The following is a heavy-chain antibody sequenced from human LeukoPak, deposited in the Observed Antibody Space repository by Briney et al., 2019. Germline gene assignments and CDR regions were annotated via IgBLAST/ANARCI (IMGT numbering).Heavy chain of an antibody. V-gene: IGHV3-48*02. Sequence: GGSLRLPCATSGYPFKTYNMNWVRQAPGKGLEWVAYISSSGDPTHYAASLRGRFTISRDNDNASLHLQMDSLRDDDTAVYFCARDWGITMIRGVAQRGGFDKWGQGTLVTVSS. CDR2: ISSSGDPT. CDR1: GYPFKTYN. D-gene: IGHD3-10*01. CDR3: ARDWGITMIRGVAQRGGFDK. J-gene: IGHJ4*02.